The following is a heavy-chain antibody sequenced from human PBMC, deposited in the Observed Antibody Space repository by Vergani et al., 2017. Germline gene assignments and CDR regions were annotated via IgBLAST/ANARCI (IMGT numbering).Heavy chain of an antibody. Sequence: EVQLVESGGGLVQPGGSLRLSCAASGFTVSSSYMSWVRQAPGKGLEWVSVIYSGGSTYYADSVKGRFTITRDNSKNTLYFQMNSLRAGDTAVYYCAREGDYVDDVFDYWGQGTLITVSA. CDR1: GFTVSSSY. CDR3: AREGDYVDDVFDY. D-gene: IGHD4-17*01. CDR2: IYSGGST. V-gene: IGHV3-66*02. J-gene: IGHJ4*01.